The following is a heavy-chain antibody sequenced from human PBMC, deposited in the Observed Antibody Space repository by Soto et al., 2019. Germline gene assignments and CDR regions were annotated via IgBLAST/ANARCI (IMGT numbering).Heavy chain of an antibody. V-gene: IGHV1-18*01. CDR2: ISAYNGNT. D-gene: IGHD3-9*01. J-gene: IGHJ6*02. Sequence: QVQLVQSGAEVKKPGASVKVSCRASGYTFTSYGISWVRQAPGQGLEWLGWISAYNGNTNYAQKFQGRVTMTTDTXTNTAYMELRSLRSDDSAMYFCARYILSGYYGTYYYYAMDVWGQGTTVAVSS. CDR3: ARYILSGYYGTYYYYAMDV. CDR1: GYTFTSYG.